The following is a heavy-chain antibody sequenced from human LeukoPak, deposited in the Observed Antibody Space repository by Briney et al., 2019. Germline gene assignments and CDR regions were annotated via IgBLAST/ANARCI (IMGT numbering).Heavy chain of an antibody. CDR3: ANVPKTGMPAIT. D-gene: IGHD2-2*01. J-gene: IGHJ5*02. V-gene: IGHV1-69*13. Sequence: SVKVSCKTSGGSINNYGINWVRQAPGQGLEWMGMIIPLLTRPKYAKKFQGRVTITADESADTAYMEVSRLTSEDTAVFFCANVPKTGMPAITWGPGTLVSVSS. CDR1: GGSINNYG. CDR2: IIPLLTRP.